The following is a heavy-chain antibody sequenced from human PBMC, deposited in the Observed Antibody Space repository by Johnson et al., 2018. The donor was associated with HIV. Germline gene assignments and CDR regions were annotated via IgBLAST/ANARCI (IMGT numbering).Heavy chain of an antibody. CDR1: GFTFDDYA. Sequence: EVQLVESEGGLVQPGRSLRLSCTVSGFTFDDYAMHWVRQAPGKGLEWVSAIGTAGDTYYPGSVKGRFTISRENAKNSLYLQMNSLRAGDTAVYYCARSSWYGGAFDIWGQGTMVIVSS. J-gene: IGHJ3*02. CDR2: IGTAGDT. CDR3: ARSSWYGGAFDI. V-gene: IGHV3-13*01. D-gene: IGHD6-13*01.